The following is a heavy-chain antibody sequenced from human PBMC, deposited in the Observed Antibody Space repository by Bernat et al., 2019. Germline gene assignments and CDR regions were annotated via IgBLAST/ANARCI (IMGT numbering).Heavy chain of an antibody. D-gene: IGHD3-10*01. CDR2: MNPNSGET. J-gene: IGHJ2*01. V-gene: IGHV1-8*01. Sequence: QVQLVQSGAEVKKPGASVKVSCKASGYTFTSYDINWVRQATGQGLEWMGWMNPNSGETGYAQKFQGRVTMSRDTSISTAYMELSSLRSEDTAVYYCARVQKLKVRGGARYLYFDLWGRGTLVTVSS. CDR1: GYTFTSYD. CDR3: ARVQKLKVRGGARYLYFDL.